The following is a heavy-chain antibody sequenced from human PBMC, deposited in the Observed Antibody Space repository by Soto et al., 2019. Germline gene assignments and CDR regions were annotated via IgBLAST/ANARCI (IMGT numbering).Heavy chain of an antibody. CDR2: VYHTGAT. CDR3: ARGGNRYSNVASGVGGFDY. Sequence: SETLSLTCTVSGASISSSYWSWIRQSPERGLEWIAYVYHTGATNYNPSLKSRVTISLDTSKGEFSLNLTSLTTADTAVYFCARGGNRYSNVASGVGGFDYWGQGSLVTVSS. V-gene: IGHV4-59*01. J-gene: IGHJ4*02. CDR1: GASISSSY. D-gene: IGHD5-12*01.